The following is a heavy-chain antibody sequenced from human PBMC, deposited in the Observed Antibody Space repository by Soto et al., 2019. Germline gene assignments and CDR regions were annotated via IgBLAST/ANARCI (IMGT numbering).Heavy chain of an antibody. CDR3: PVNNSVERSQTQFSLRLGSVTAAETAVYYCARRPQYGSGSYSRYYYYYYMDV. Sequence: SETLSLTCTVSGGSISSSSYYWGWIRQPPGKGLEWIGSIYYSGSTYYNPSLKSRVTISVDTSKNQFSLKLSSVTAASTPPPKGPVNNSVERSQTQFSLRLGSVTAAETAVYYCARRPQYGSGSYSRYYYYYYMDVWGKGTTVTVSS. V-gene: IGHV4-39*01. J-gene: IGHJ6*03. D-gene: IGHD3-10*01. CDR2: IYYSGST. CDR1: GGSISSSSYY.